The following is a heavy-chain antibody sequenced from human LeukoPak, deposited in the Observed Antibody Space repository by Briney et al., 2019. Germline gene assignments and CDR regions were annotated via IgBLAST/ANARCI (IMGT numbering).Heavy chain of an antibody. D-gene: IGHD4-17*01. V-gene: IGHV1-18*01. CDR2: ISVYNRKT. J-gene: IGHJ4*02. CDR1: GGTFSSYA. Sequence: ASVKVSFKASGGTFSSYAISWVRQAPGQGLEWMGWISVYNRKTNYAQKVQGRVTLTTDTSTSTAYMELRSLRSDDTAVNFCARDPDGDNDFDYWGQGTLVTVSS. CDR3: ARDPDGDNDFDY.